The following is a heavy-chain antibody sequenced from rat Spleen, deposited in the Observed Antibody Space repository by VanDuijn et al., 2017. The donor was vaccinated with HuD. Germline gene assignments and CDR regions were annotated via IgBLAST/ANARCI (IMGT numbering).Heavy chain of an antibody. V-gene: IGHV5S10*01. D-gene: IGHD1-10*01. CDR1: GFTFSDFY. J-gene: IGHJ2*01. Sequence: EVQLVESGGGLVQPGRSLKLSCAASGFTFSDFYMAWVRQAPTKGLEWVATISYHGSSTNSRDSVKGRFTISRDNAKSTLCLQMDSLRSEDTATYYCARREQLGGYFDYWGQGVMVTVSS. CDR3: ARREQLGGYFDY. CDR2: ISYHGSST.